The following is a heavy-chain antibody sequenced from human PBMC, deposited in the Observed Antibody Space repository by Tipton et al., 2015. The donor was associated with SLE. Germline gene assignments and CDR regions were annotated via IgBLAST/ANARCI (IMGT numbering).Heavy chain of an antibody. CDR3: ARRDCGGDCYYGH. Sequence: TLSLTCSVSGGSITSGRNYYWTWIRQPAGKGLEWIGHFSSSGGTNYNTSLKSRVTISVDTSKNEISLKMTSVTAADTAVYYCARRDCGGDCYYGHWGQGTQVTVSS. V-gene: IGHV4-61*09. J-gene: IGHJ4*02. CDR2: FSSSGGT. D-gene: IGHD2-21*01. CDR1: GGSITSGRNYY.